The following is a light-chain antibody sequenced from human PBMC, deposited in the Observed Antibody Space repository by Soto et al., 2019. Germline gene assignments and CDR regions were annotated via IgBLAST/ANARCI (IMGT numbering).Light chain of an antibody. CDR1: SSDVGSYNR. Sequence: QSLLTQPPPLSRSPGQSVTLSFPGTSSDVGSYNRVSWYQQPPGTAPKLMIYEVSNRPSGVPDRFSGSKSGNTASLTISGLQAEDEADYYCSSYTSSSTYVFGTGTKVT. CDR2: EVS. J-gene: IGLJ1*01. CDR3: SSYTSSSTYV. V-gene: IGLV2-18*02.